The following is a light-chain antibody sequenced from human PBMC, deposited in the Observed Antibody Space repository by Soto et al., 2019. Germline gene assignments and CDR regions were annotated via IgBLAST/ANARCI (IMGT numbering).Light chain of an antibody. CDR3: LQHSYYPFT. V-gene: IGKV1-17*01. CDR1: QGIRDA. CDR2: SAS. J-gene: IGKJ2*01. Sequence: DIQMTQSPSSLSASVGDRVTITCRASQGIRDALGWYQQKPGKVPKRLIYSASSLQNGVPSRFSGSRSETVFTLTISSLQPEDFATYFCLQHSYYPFTFGQGTRLEI.